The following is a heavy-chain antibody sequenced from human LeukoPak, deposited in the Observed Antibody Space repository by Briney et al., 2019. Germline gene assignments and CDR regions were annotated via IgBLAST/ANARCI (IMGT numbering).Heavy chain of an antibody. CDR3: ARGARHSSSWYKG. D-gene: IGHD6-13*01. J-gene: IGHJ4*02. CDR1: GGTFSSYA. Sequence: ASVKVSCKASGGTFSSYAISWVRQAPGQGLEWMGGIIPIFGTANYAQKFQGRVTITTDESTSTAYMELSSLRSEDTAVYYCARGARHSSSWYKGWGQGTLVTVSS. V-gene: IGHV1-69*05. CDR2: IIPIFGTA.